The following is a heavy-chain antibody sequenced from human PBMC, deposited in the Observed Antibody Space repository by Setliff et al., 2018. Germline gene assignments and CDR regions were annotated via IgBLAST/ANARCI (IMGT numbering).Heavy chain of an antibody. V-gene: IGHV1-8*02. D-gene: IGHD1-26*01. CDR2: MNPNSGNT. J-gene: IGHJ4*02. CDR3: ATSYSGSYYGY. CDR1: GGTFSSYA. Sequence: GASVKVSCKASGGTFSSYAISWVRQAPGQGLEWMGWMNPNSGNTGYAQKFQGRVTMTRNTSISTAYMELSSLRSEDTAVYYCATSYSGSYYGYWGQGTLVTVSS.